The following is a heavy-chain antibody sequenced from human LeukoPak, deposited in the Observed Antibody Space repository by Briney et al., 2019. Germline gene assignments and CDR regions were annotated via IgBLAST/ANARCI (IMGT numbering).Heavy chain of an antibody. V-gene: IGHV4-34*01. CDR3: ARVKGVTMIVVVPGTNWFDP. J-gene: IGHJ5*02. D-gene: IGHD3-22*01. CDR2: IYYSGST. Sequence: SETLPLTCAVYGGSFSGYYWSWIRQPPGKGLEWIGSIYYSGSTYYNPSLKSRVTISVDTSKNQFSLKLSSVTAADTAVYYCARVKGVTMIVVVPGTNWFDPWGQGTLVTVSS. CDR1: GGSFSGYY.